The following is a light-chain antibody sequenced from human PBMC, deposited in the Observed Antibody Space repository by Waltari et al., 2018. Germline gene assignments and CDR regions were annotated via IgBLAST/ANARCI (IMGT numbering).Light chain of an antibody. CDR2: GAS. V-gene: IGKV3-20*01. J-gene: IGKJ5*01. CDR1: QSVGSK. CDR3: QQYGSSFSIT. Sequence: EIVLTQSPGTLSLSAGESDTLSCRASQSVGSKLAWYQQKLGQAPSLLIYGASSRATGIPDRFSGSGSGTDFTLTISRLEPEDVAVYYCQQYGSSFSITFGQGTRLEIK.